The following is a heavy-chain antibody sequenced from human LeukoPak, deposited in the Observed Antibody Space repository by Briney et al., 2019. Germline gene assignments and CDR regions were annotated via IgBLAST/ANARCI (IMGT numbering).Heavy chain of an antibody. D-gene: IGHD6-13*01. CDR3: ARRNGRSRRWFRAFDI. CDR1: GGSFSGYY. Sequence: SETLSLTCAVYGGSFSGYYWSWIRQPPGKGLEWIGEINHSGSTNYNPSLKSRVTISVDTSKNQFSLKLSSVTAADTAVYYCARRNGRSRRWFRAFDIWGQGTMVTVSS. J-gene: IGHJ3*02. V-gene: IGHV4-34*01. CDR2: INHSGST.